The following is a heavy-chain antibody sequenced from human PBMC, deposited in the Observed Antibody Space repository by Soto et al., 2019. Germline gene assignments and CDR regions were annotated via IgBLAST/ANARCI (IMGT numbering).Heavy chain of an antibody. D-gene: IGHD3-22*01. J-gene: IGHJ3*02. CDR3: ARAHRYYYDSSGYYYPHDAFDI. Sequence: EVQLVESGGGLVQPGGSLRLSCAASGFTFSSYSMNWVRQAPGKGLEWVSYISSSSSTIYYADSVKGRFTISRDNAKNSLYLQMNSLRDDDTAVYYCARAHRYYYDSSGYYYPHDAFDIWGQGTMVTVSS. V-gene: IGHV3-48*02. CDR1: GFTFSSYS. CDR2: ISSSSSTI.